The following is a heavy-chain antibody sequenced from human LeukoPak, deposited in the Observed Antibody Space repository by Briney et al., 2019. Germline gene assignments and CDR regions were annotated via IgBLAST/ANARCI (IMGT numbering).Heavy chain of an antibody. CDR2: ISYDGNNK. CDR3: ASPYYFDSSGLDVFDI. V-gene: IGHV3-30-3*01. J-gene: IGHJ3*02. D-gene: IGHD3-22*01. Sequence: GRSLRLSCAVSGFTFSSYAMHWVRQAPGKGLEWVAVISYDGNNKYYADSVKGRFTISRDNSKNTLYLQLNSLGAEDTAVYYCASPYYFDSSGLDVFDIWGQGTMVTVSS. CDR1: GFTFSSYA.